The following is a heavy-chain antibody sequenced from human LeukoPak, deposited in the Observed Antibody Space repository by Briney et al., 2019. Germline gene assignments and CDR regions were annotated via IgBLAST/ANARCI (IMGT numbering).Heavy chain of an antibody. Sequence: PSETLSLTCTVSGGSISNYYWSWLRQPPGKGLEWIGHIYSTGSTTYSPSLKSRVIMSADTSMNQFSLKVTSVTPADTAVYYCARSERGYSYGWYDYWGQGTLVAVSS. CDR3: ARSERGYSYGWYDY. CDR2: IYSTGST. D-gene: IGHD5-18*01. CDR1: GGSISNYY. J-gene: IGHJ4*02. V-gene: IGHV4-59*01.